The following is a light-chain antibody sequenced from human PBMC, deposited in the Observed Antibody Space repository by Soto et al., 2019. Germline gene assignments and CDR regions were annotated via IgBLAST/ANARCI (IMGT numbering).Light chain of an antibody. Sequence: EIVLTQSPGTLSLSPGERATLSCRASESVSSRYLAWYQQKPGQAPRLLVYGASGRATGIPDRFSGSGSGTDFTLTISRLEPEDFAVYYWQQYGSPGTFGGGTKVEIK. V-gene: IGKV3-20*01. CDR2: GAS. CDR3: QQYGSPGT. J-gene: IGKJ4*01. CDR1: ESVSSRY.